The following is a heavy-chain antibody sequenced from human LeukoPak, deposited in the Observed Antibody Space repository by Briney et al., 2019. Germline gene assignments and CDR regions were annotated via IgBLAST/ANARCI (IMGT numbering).Heavy chain of an antibody. V-gene: IGHV4-61*02. D-gene: IGHD6-19*01. CDR3: ARTRSKSGVAVAGAVYWYFDL. J-gene: IGHJ2*01. Sequence: SETLSLTCTVSGGSISSGSYYWSWIRQPAGKGLEWIGRIYTSGSTNYNPSLKSRVTISVDTSKNQFSLKLSSVTAADTAVYYCARTRSKSGVAVAGAVYWYFDLWGRGTLVTVSS. CDR1: GGSISSGSYY. CDR2: IYTSGST.